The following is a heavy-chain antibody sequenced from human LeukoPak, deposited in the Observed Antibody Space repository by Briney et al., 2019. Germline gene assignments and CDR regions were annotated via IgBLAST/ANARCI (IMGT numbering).Heavy chain of an antibody. CDR1: GFTFSYHW. D-gene: IGHD5-18*01. CDR3: AKGVRGYSYGRHFDY. J-gene: IGHJ4*02. CDR2: ISGSGGST. Sequence: GGSLRLSCAASGFTFSYHWMTWVRQAPGKGLEWVSAISGSGGSTYYADSVKGRFTISRDNSKNTLYLQMNSLRAEDTAVYYCAKGVRGYSYGRHFDYWGQGTLVTVSS. V-gene: IGHV3-23*01.